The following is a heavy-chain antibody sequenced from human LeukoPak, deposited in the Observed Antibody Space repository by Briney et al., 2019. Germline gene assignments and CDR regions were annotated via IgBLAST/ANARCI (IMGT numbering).Heavy chain of an antibody. CDR2: IYYSGST. V-gene: IGHV4-38-2*02. CDR3: ARGGRSGTYSSPYYFDY. Sequence: PSETLSLTCTVSGYSISSGDYWGWIRQPPGKGLEWIGSIYYSGSTYYNPSLKSRVTISVDTSKNQFSLKLSSVTAADTALYYCARGGRSGTYSSPYYFDYWGQGTLVTVSS. J-gene: IGHJ4*02. D-gene: IGHD1-26*01. CDR1: GYSISSGDY.